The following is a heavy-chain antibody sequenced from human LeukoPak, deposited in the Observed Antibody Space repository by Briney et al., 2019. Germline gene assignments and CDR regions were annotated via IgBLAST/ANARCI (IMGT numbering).Heavy chain of an antibody. CDR1: GFTFSSYS. J-gene: IGHJ4*02. CDR2: ISSSSSYI. Sequence: PGGSLRLSCAASGFTFSSYSMNWVRQAPGKGLEWVSSISSSSSYIYYADSVKGRFTISRDNAKNSLYLQMNSLRAEDTAVYYCARDKAAGQERGHDYWGQGTLVTVST. D-gene: IGHD6-13*01. CDR3: ARDKAAGQERGHDY. V-gene: IGHV3-21*01.